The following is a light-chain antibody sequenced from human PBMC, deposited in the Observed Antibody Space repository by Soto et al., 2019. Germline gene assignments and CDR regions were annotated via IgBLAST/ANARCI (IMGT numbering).Light chain of an antibody. V-gene: IGLV2-14*01. CDR2: EVS. Sequence: QSVLTQPASVSGSPGQSITISCTGTSSDVGGYNYVSWYQQHPGKAPKLMIYEVSNRPSGVSNRFSGSKSGNTASLTISGLQAEDEADYYCSSYGGNNNYVFGTGTKGTVL. J-gene: IGLJ1*01. CDR3: SSYGGNNNYV. CDR1: SSDVGGYNY.